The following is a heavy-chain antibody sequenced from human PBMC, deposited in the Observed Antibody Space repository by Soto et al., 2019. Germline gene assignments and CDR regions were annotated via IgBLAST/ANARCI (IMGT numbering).Heavy chain of an antibody. CDR2: IAVGSGNT. CDR3: AARGGRVSYMDV. D-gene: IGHD2-15*01. J-gene: IGHJ6*03. CDR1: GFTFSNSA. V-gene: IGHV1-58*01. Sequence: GASVKVSCKASGFTFSNSALQWVRQARGQRLEWLGWIAVGSGNTNYAQRFQERVTITRDMSTSTAYMELNSLRSDDTAVYYCAARGGRVSYMDVWGKGTTVTVSS.